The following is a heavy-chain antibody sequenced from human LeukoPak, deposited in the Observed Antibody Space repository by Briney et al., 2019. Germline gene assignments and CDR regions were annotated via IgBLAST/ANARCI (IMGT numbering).Heavy chain of an antibody. V-gene: IGHV4-59*01. CDR1: GFSLSDYY. J-gene: IGHJ4*02. Sequence: LRLSCVASGFSLSDYYMSWIRQAPGKGLEWIGYIYYSGSTNYNPSLKSRVTISVDTSKNQFSLKLSSVTAADTAVYYCARGYCSGGSCYSRVFDYWGQGTLVTVSS. D-gene: IGHD2-15*01. CDR3: ARGYCSGGSCYSRVFDY. CDR2: IYYSGST.